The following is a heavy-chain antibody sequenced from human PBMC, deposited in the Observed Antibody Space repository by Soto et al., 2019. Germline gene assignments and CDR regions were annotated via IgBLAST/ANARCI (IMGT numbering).Heavy chain of an antibody. D-gene: IGHD3-3*01. CDR1: GYTFTGYY. CDR2: INPNSGGT. V-gene: IGHV1-2*04. J-gene: IGHJ6*02. Sequence: ASVKVSCKASGYTFTGYYMHWVRQAPGQGLEWMGWINPNSGGTNYAQKSQGWVTMTRDTSISTAYMELSRLRSDDTAVYYCARGPTLTYYDFWSGGPGYGMDVWGQGTTVTVSS. CDR3: ARGPTLTYYDFWSGGPGYGMDV.